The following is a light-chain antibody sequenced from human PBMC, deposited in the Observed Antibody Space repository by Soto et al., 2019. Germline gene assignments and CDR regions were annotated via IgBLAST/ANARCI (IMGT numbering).Light chain of an antibody. V-gene: IGKV3-11*01. J-gene: IGKJ3*01. CDR2: DAS. Sequence: EIVLTQSPATLSLSPAERVTLSCRASQNVSTYLAWYQQKPGQAPRLLIYDASDRATGIPARFSGSGSGTDFTLTISSPEPEDSAVYYCQQRTNWLTFGPGTKVDIK. CDR3: QQRTNWLT. CDR1: QNVSTY.